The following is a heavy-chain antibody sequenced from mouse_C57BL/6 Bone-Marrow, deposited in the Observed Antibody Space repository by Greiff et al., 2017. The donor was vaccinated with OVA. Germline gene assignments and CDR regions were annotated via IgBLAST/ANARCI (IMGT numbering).Heavy chain of an antibody. Sequence: VQLQQSGPGLVQPSQSLSITCTASGFSLTSYGVHWVRQSPGKGLEWLGVIWSGGSTDYNAAFISRLSISKDNSKSQIFFKMNSLQADDTALDYCARNLGAAWFACWGRGTLVTVSA. CDR1: GFSLTSYG. D-gene: IGHD4-1*01. V-gene: IGHV2-2*01. J-gene: IGHJ3*01. CDR2: IWSGGST. CDR3: ARNLGAAWFAC.